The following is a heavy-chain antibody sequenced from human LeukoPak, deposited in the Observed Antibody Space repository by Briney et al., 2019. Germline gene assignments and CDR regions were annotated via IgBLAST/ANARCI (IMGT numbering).Heavy chain of an antibody. V-gene: IGHV3-74*01. CDR3: ARGGGYSYGLFDY. CDR2: INSDGRST. D-gene: IGHD5-18*01. CDR1: SFTFSNAW. Sequence: GGSLRLSCAASSFTFSNAWMYWVRQAPGKGLVWVSRINSDGRSTTYADSVKGRFTISRDNAKNTLYLQMNSLRTEDTAVYYCARGGGYSYGLFDYWGQGTLVTVSS. J-gene: IGHJ4*02.